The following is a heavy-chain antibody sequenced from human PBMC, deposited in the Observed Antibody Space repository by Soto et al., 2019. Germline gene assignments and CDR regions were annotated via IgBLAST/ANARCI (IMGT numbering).Heavy chain of an antibody. CDR3: ARDQKAVAGNYYYGMDV. CDR2: ISYDGSNK. CDR1: GFTFSSYA. V-gene: IGHV3-30-3*01. Sequence: PGGSLRLSCAASGFTFSSYAMHWVRQAPGKGLEWVAVISYDGSNKYYADTVKGRFTISRDNAKNSLYLQMNSLRADDTAVYYCARDQKAVAGNYYYGMDVWGQGTTVTVSS. J-gene: IGHJ6*02. D-gene: IGHD6-19*01.